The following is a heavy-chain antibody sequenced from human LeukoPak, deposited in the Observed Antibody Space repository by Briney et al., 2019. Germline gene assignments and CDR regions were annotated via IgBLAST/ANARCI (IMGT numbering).Heavy chain of an antibody. J-gene: IGHJ4*02. Sequence: SETLSLTCTVSGGSISSSSYYWGWIRQPPGKGLEWIGSIYYSGSTYYNPSLKSRVTISVDTSKNQFSLKLSSVTAADTAVYYCARQEYFDWLLASFDYWGQRTLVTVSS. CDR3: ARQEYFDWLLASFDY. D-gene: IGHD3-9*01. V-gene: IGHV4-39*01. CDR2: IYYSGST. CDR1: GGSISSSSYY.